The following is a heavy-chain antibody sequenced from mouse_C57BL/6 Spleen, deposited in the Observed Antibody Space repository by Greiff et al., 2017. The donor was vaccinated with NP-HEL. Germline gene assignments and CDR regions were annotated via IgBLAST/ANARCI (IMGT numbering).Heavy chain of an antibody. CDR1: GFTFTDYY. CDR3: ARFYYGNYVFAY. Sequence: EVKLMESGGGLVQPGGSLSLSCAASGFTFTDYYMSWVRQPPGKALEWLGFIRNKANGYTTEYSASVKGRFTISRDNSQSILYLQMNALRAEDSATYYCARFYYGNYVFAYWGQGTLVTVSA. J-gene: IGHJ3*01. CDR2: IRNKANGYTT. D-gene: IGHD2-1*01. V-gene: IGHV7-3*01.